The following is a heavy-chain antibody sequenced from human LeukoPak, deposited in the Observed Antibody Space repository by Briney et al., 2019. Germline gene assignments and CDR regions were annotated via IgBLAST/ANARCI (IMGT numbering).Heavy chain of an antibody. Sequence: ASVKVSCKASGYTFTGYYMHWVRQAPGQGLEWMGWINPNSGGTNYAQNFQGRVTMTRDTSISTAYMELSRLRSDDTAVYYCARDLGAYYYDSSGSQPGDAFDIWGQGTMVTVSS. CDR3: ARDLGAYYYDSSGSQPGDAFDI. CDR2: INPNSGGT. D-gene: IGHD3-22*01. CDR1: GYTFTGYY. V-gene: IGHV1-2*02. J-gene: IGHJ3*02.